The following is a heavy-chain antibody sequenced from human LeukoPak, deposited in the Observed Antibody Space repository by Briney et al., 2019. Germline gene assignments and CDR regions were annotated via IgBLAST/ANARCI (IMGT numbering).Heavy chain of an antibody. CDR3: ARGGHIVVVPAAMDY. V-gene: IGHV1-69*13. J-gene: IGHJ4*02. CDR1: GGTFSSYA. Sequence: SVKVSCNASGGTFSSYAISWVRQAPGQGLEWMGGIIPIFGTANYAQKFQGRVTITADESTSTAYMELSSLRSEDTAVYYCARGGHIVVVPAAMDYWGQGTLVTVSS. CDR2: IIPIFGTA. D-gene: IGHD2-2*01.